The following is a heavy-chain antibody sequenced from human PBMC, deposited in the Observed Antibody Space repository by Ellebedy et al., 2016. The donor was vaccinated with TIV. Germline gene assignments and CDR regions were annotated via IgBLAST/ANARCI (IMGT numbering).Heavy chain of an antibody. Sequence: GESLKISXAASEFGFSFFWMSWVRQAPGKGLEWVASIKEDGSERYYVDSVKGRFIVSRDNAKNTLYLEMNSLRAEDTAVYYCARGGGHYRADSYPEGFAYWGQGTLITVSS. V-gene: IGHV3-7*01. CDR2: IKEDGSER. D-gene: IGHD3-10*01. CDR3: ARGGGHYRADSYPEGFAY. CDR1: EFGFSFFW. J-gene: IGHJ4*02.